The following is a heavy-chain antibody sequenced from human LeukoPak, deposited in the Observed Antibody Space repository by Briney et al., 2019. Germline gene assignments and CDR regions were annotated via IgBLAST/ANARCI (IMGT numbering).Heavy chain of an antibody. D-gene: IGHD2-2*01. Sequence: SQTLSLTCAISGDSVSSNSAAWNWIRQSPSRGLEWLGRTYYRSKWYNDYAVSVKSRITINPDTSKNQFSLQLNSVTPEDTAVYYCARARGTSIHASIHAFDIWGQGTMVTVSS. CDR2: TYYRSKWYN. CDR3: ARARGTSIHASIHAFDI. CDR1: GDSVSSNSAA. V-gene: IGHV6-1*01. J-gene: IGHJ3*02.